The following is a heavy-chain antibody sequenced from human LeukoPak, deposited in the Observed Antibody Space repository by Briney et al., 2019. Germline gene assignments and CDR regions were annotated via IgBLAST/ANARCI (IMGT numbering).Heavy chain of an antibody. CDR2: INPNSGGT. D-gene: IGHD3-3*01. CDR1: GYTFTGYY. Sequence: ASVKVSCKASGYTFTGYYMHWVRQAPGQGLEWMGWINPNSGGTNYAQKFQGRVTMTRDTSISTAYMELSRLRSDDTAVYYCARGRSFPDSVRFLEWDNWFDPWGQGTLVTVSS. J-gene: IGHJ5*02. CDR3: ARGRSFPDSVRFLEWDNWFDP. V-gene: IGHV1-2*02.